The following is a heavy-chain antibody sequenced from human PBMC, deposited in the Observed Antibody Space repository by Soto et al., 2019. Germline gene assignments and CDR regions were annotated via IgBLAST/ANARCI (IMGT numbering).Heavy chain of an antibody. D-gene: IGHD6-25*01. J-gene: IGHJ6*02. CDR3: ADSSAGYYYYYYGMDV. CDR2: FIPIFGTA. CDR1: GGTFSSYA. Sequence: SVKVSCKASGGTFSSYAISWVRQAPGQGLEWMGGFIPIFGTATYAQKFQGRVTITADQSTSTAHMELSSLRSEDTAVYYCADSSAGYYYYYYGMDVWGQGTTVTVSS. V-gene: IGHV1-69*13.